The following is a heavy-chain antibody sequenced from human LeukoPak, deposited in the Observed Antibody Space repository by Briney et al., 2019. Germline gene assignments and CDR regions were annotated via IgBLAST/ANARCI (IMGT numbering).Heavy chain of an antibody. D-gene: IGHD3-3*01. V-gene: IGHV3-74*01. Sequence: GGSLRLSCEASGFTFSGYWMHWVRQAPGKGLVWVSRIKSDGKTNYADSVKGRFTISRDNAKNTVSLQMNSLRADDTGVYYCARAPSEVGGYYPEYFRHWGQDTLVTVSS. CDR3: ARAPSEVGGYYPEYFRH. J-gene: IGHJ1*01. CDR2: IKSDGKT. CDR1: GFTFSGYW.